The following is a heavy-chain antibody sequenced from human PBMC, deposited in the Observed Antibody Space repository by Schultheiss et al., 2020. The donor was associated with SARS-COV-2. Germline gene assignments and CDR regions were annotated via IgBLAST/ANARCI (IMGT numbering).Heavy chain of an antibody. V-gene: IGHV3-64*04. Sequence: GGSLRLSCAASGFTFSSYAMSWVRQAPGKGLEYVSAISSNGGSTYYADSVKGRFTISRDNAKNTLYLQMNSLRAEDTAVYYCARDPVDRLDYWGQGTLVTVSS. CDR2: ISSNGGST. CDR1: GFTFSSYA. CDR3: ARDPVDRLDY. D-gene: IGHD3/OR15-3a*01. J-gene: IGHJ4*02.